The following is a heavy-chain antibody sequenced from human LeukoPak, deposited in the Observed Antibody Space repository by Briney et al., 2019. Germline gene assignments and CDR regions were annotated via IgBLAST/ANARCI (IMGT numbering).Heavy chain of an antibody. CDR1: GFSFSRYS. D-gene: IGHD1-26*01. V-gene: IGHV3-21*01. CDR3: AKIAGTYSPDY. Sequence: TGGSLRLSCAASGFSFSRYSMNWVRQAPGKGLEWVSSITSNSVSIYYADSVKGRFTISRDNAKKSLYLQMNSLSAEDTAVYYCAKIAGTYSPDYWGQGTLVTVSS. J-gene: IGHJ4*02. CDR2: ITSNSVSI.